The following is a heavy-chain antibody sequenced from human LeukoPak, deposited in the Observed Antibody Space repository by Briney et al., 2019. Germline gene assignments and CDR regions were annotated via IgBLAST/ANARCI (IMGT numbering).Heavy chain of an antibody. Sequence: GGSLRLSCAASGFTFSSYGMHWVRQAPGKGLEWVAVIWYDGSNKYYADSVKGRFTISRDNSKNTLYLQMNSLRAEDTAVYYCANSGDGYSIDYWGQGTLVTVSS. CDR1: GFTFSSYG. CDR3: ANSGDGYSIDY. CDR2: IWYDGSNK. J-gene: IGHJ4*02. D-gene: IGHD5-24*01. V-gene: IGHV3-30*02.